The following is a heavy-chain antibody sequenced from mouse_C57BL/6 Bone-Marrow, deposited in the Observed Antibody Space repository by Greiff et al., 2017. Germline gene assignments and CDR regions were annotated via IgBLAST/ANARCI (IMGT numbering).Heavy chain of an antibody. Sequence: VQLQQSVAELVRPGASVKLSCTASGFNIKNTYMHWVKQRPEQGLEWIGRIDPANGSTKYDPTFQGKATITADTSSNTAYLQLSSLTSEDTAIXYCAGTPPYSRNWYFDVGGTGTTVTVSS. V-gene: IGHV14-3*01. J-gene: IGHJ1*03. CDR1: GFNIKNTY. D-gene: IGHD1-1*01. CDR2: IDPANGST. CDR3: AGTPPYSRNWYFDV.